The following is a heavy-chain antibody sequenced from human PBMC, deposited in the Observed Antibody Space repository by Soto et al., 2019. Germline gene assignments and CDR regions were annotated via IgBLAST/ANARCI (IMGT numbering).Heavy chain of an antibody. V-gene: IGHV4-59*08. J-gene: IGHJ6*03. CDR1: GGSISSYY. D-gene: IGHD1-7*01. Sequence: PSETLSLTCTVSGGSISSYYWNWIRQPPGKGLEWIGYIHYSGNTNYKPSLKSRLTISVDTSKNQFSLNLSSVTAADTAVYYCASGSPLLNYDFYYYYMDVWGKGTTVTVSS. CDR3: ASGSPLLNYDFYYYYMDV. CDR2: IHYSGNT.